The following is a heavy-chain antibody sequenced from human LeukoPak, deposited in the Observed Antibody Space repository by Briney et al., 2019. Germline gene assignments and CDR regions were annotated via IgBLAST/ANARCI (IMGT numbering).Heavy chain of an antibody. CDR3: ARRFWYAFDI. J-gene: IGHJ3*02. CDR1: GFTFSDYY. D-gene: IGHD3-3*01. Sequence: PGGSLRLSCAASGFTFSDYYMSWIRHAPGKGLEWVSYISSSSSYTNYADSVKGRFTISRNNAKNSLYRQMTSLRAEDTAVYYCARRFWYAFDIWGQGTMVTVSS. CDR2: ISSSSSYT. V-gene: IGHV3-11*03.